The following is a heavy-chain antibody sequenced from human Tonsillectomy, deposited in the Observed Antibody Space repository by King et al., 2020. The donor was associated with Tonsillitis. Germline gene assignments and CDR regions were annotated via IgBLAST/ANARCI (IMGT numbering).Heavy chain of an antibody. CDR3: ARDRVGATVYYYYMDV. J-gene: IGHJ6*03. V-gene: IGHV3-11*05. Sequence: VQLVESGGGLVKPGGSLRLSCAASGFTFSDSYMSWIRQAPGKGLEWVSDISSGGNYTSYADSVKGRFTISRDNAKHSLYLQMNSMRAEDTAVYYCARDRVGATVYYYYMDVWGKGTTVTVSS. CDR2: ISSGGNYT. CDR1: GFTFSDSY. D-gene: IGHD1-26*01.